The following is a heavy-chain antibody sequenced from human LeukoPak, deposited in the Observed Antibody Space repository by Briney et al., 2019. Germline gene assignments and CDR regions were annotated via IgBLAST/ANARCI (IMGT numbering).Heavy chain of an antibody. D-gene: IGHD2-2*01. Sequence: PSEILSLTCDVSDYSISGAYYWGWIRQPPGKGLEWIASIHHSGSTDYNPSLKSRVTISIDTSKNQFSLNLRFVTATDTAVYYCARLGYCSSTSCYPVNWGQGTLVTVSS. CDR3: ARLGYCSSTSCYPVN. J-gene: IGHJ4*02. V-gene: IGHV4-38-2*01. CDR1: DYSISGAYY. CDR2: IHHSGST.